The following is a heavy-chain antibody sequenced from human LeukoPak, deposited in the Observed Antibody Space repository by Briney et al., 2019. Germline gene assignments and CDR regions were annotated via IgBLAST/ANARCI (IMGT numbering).Heavy chain of an antibody. CDR3: ARVSGHSSSWGYYYGMDV. D-gene: IGHD6-13*01. Sequence: SETLSLTCAVSGGSISRSNWWSWVRQPPGEGLEWIGEIYHSGSTNYNPSLKSRVTISVDKSKNQFSLKLSSVTAADTAVYYCARVSGHSSSWGYYYGMDVWGKGTTVTVSS. J-gene: IGHJ6*04. CDR1: GGSISRSNW. V-gene: IGHV4-4*02. CDR2: IYHSGST.